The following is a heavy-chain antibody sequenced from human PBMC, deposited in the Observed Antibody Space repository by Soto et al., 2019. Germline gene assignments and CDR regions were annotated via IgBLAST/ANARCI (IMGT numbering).Heavy chain of an antibody. CDR2: ISSSSSYI. D-gene: IGHD3-10*01. V-gene: IGHV3-21*01. CDR3: ARDTYYYGSGSYSP. CDR1: GFTFSSYS. Sequence: EVQLVESGGGLVKPGGSLRLSCAASGFTFSSYSMNWVRQAPGKGLEWVSSISSSSSYIYYADSVKGRFTISRDNAKNSLYLKMNSLRAEATAVYYCARDTYYYGSGSYSPWGQGTLVTVSS. J-gene: IGHJ5*02.